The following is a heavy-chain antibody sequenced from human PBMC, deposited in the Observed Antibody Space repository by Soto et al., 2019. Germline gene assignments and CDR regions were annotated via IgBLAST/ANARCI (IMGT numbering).Heavy chain of an antibody. CDR2: IYYSGNT. CDR3: ARESYDSTGYYSRWFDP. Sequence: SETLSITCTVSGGSVRSDYYYGSWIRQPPGKGPEWIGCIYYSGNTNYNPSLKSRVTISIDTSKNQFSLKLNSVTAADTAVYYCARESYDSTGYYSRWFDPWGQGTLVTVSS. V-gene: IGHV4-61*01. D-gene: IGHD3-22*01. J-gene: IGHJ5*02. CDR1: GGSVRSDYYY.